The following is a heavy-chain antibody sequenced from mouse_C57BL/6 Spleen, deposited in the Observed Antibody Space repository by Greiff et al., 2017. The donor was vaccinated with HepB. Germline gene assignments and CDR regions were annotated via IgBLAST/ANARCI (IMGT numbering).Heavy chain of an antibody. Sequence: EVQLVESGGDLVKPGGSLKLSCAASGFTFSSHGMSWVRQTPDKRLEWVATISSGGSYTYYPDSVKGRFTISRDNAKNTLYLQISSLKSEDTAVYYCARRTGTDYFDYWGQGTTLTVSS. CDR2: ISSGGSYT. D-gene: IGHD4-1*01. CDR1: GFTFSSHG. CDR3: ARRTGTDYFDY. V-gene: IGHV5-6*01. J-gene: IGHJ2*01.